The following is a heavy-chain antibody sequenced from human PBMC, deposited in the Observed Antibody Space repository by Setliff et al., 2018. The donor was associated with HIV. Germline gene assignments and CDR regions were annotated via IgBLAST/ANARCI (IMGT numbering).Heavy chain of an antibody. V-gene: IGHV4-4*07. CDR3: ARDRHSSGLGSYGP. J-gene: IGHJ5*02. D-gene: IGHD3-10*01. CDR2: IDSSGTT. CDR1: GGSSGVYR. Sequence: SETLSPTCPLSGGSSGVYRWSWIRQSAGRGLEWIGRIDSSGTTDYKPSLKGRVAISVDTSRNQFSLRVTSVTAADTAVYFCARDRHSSGLGSYGPWGPGILVTVSS.